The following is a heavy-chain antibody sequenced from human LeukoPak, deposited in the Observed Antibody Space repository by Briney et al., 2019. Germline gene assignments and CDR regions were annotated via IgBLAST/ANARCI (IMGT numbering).Heavy chain of an antibody. J-gene: IGHJ4*02. D-gene: IGHD2-8*01. V-gene: IGHV3-11*04. CDR3: ARDRMGPFDY. CDR2: ISSSGSTI. CDR1: GFTFSDYY. Sequence: GGSLRLSCAASGFTFSDYYLSWIRQAPGKGLEWVSYISSSGSTIYYADSVKGRFTISRDDAKNSLYLQVNSVRADDTAVYYCARDRMGPFDYWGQGTPVTVSS.